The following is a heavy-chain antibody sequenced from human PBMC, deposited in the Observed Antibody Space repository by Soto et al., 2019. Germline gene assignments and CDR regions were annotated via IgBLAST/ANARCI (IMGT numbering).Heavy chain of an antibody. D-gene: IGHD3-22*01. J-gene: IGHJ4*02. Sequence: EVQLVESGGGLSQPGGSLRLSCVASGFTVSSNYMSWVRQAPGKGLEWVSVIYSGGSTYYADSVKGRFTISRDNSKNTLYLQMNSLRAEDTAVYYCARNYYDSGGGFDYWGQGTLVTVSS. CDR3: ARNYYDSGGGFDY. CDR2: IYSGGST. CDR1: GFTVSSNY. V-gene: IGHV3-53*01.